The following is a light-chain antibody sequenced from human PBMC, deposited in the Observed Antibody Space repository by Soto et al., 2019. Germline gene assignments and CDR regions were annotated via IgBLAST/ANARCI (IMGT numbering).Light chain of an antibody. CDR2: LGS. CDR3: MQALQTRT. CDR1: QSLLHSNGYNY. Sequence: DIVMTQSPLSLPVTPGEPASISCRSSQSLLHSNGYNYLDWYLQKPGQSPQLLIYLGSNRASGVPDRLSGSGSGTDFTPKISRVEAEDVGVYYCMQALQTRTFGPGTKVEIK. V-gene: IGKV2-28*01. J-gene: IGKJ3*01.